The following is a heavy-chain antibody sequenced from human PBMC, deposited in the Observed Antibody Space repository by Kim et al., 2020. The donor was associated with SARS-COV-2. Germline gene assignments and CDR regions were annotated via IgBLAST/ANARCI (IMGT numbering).Heavy chain of an antibody. CDR3: ARTEAAMVSFDY. J-gene: IGHJ4*02. D-gene: IGHD5-18*01. V-gene: IGHV4-59*01. Sequence: TNSNPSLKSRGTISVDTAKNQFSLKLSSVTAADTAVYYCARTEAAMVSFDYWGQGTLVTVSS. CDR2: T.